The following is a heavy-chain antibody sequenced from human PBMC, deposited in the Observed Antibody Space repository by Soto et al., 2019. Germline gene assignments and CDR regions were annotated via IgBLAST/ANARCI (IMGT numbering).Heavy chain of an antibody. CDR2: INPNGGVT. V-gene: IGHV1-2*02. CDR1: GDSFNDYY. CDR3: ARESGGATATLDYYYFYMDV. D-gene: IGHD5-12*01. Sequence: ASVKVSCKTSGDSFNDYYIHWVRQAPRQGLEWKRWINPNGGVTKYAMKFQGRVKVPRDMSIRTVYMELSSLRSDDTPVYYCARESGGATATLDYYYFYMDVWGKGTTVTVSS. J-gene: IGHJ6*03.